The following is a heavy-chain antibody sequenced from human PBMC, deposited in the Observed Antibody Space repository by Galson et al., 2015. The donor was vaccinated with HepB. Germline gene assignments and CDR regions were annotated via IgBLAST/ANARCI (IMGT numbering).Heavy chain of an antibody. CDR2: ISYDGSNK. Sequence: SLRLSCAASGFTFSSYGMHWVRQAPGKGLEWVAVISYDGSNKYYADSVKGRFTISRDNSKNTLYLQMNSLRAEDTAVYYCARAGYSSSSGYYYYGMDVWGQGTTVTVSS. CDR3: ARAGYSSSSGYYYYGMDV. CDR1: GFTFSSYG. V-gene: IGHV3-30*03. D-gene: IGHD6-6*01. J-gene: IGHJ6*02.